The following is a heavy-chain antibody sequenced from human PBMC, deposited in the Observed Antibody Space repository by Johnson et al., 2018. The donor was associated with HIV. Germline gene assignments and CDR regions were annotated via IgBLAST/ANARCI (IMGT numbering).Heavy chain of an antibody. D-gene: IGHD2-2*01. V-gene: IGHV3-53*01. CDR3: ARGLQSMTVVVTRGAFDI. CDR1: GFTVSSNY. J-gene: IGHJ3*02. Sequence: VQLVESGGGLIQPGGSLRLSCAASGFTVSSNYMSWVRQAPGKGLEWVSVIYSGGSTYYADSVKGRVPISRDNSKNTLYLQMNSQRVDDTTVNYCARGLQSMTVVVTRGAFDIWGQGTMVTVSS. CDR2: IYSGGST.